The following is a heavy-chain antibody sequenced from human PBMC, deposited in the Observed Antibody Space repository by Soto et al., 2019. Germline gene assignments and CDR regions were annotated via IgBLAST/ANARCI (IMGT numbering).Heavy chain of an antibody. V-gene: IGHV3-23*01. CDR1: GFTFSSYA. CDR3: ALVRGTSSQPHYYYGMDV. Sequence: EMHLLKSGGGLVQPGGSLRLSCAASGFTFSSYAMTWVRQAPGKGLEWVATLNNGDSRTFYADSVKGRFTISRDNSKKPVSLRMSRLRAEDTAVYFCALVRGTSSQPHYYYGMDVWGQGTTVTVS. D-gene: IGHD6-6*01. J-gene: IGHJ6*02. CDR2: LNNGDSRT.